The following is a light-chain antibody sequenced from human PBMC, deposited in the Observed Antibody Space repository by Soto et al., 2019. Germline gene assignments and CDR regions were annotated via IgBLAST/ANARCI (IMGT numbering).Light chain of an antibody. V-gene: IGLV1-44*01. CDR2: TNN. CDR1: SSNIGSNT. CDR3: AAWDDSLSGYV. J-gene: IGLJ1*01. Sequence: QSVLTQPPSASGAPGQRVTISCSGSSSNIGSNTVNWYQQLPGTAPKVLIYTNNQRPSGVPDRFSGSKSGTSASLAISGLQSEDEADYDCAAWDDSLSGYVFGTGTKVTVL.